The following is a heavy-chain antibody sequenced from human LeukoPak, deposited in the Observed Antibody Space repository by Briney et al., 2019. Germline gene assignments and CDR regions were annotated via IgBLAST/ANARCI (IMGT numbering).Heavy chain of an antibody. Sequence: PGGSLRLSCAASGFTFSDDYMDWVRQAPGKGLEWVGRTRNKANSYTTEYAASVKGRFTISRDDSKNSLYLQMNSLKTEDTAVYYCAREEGYSYANFDYWGQGTLVTVSS. V-gene: IGHV3-72*01. CDR1: GFTFSDDY. D-gene: IGHD5-18*01. J-gene: IGHJ4*02. CDR3: AREEGYSYANFDY. CDR2: TRNKANSYTT.